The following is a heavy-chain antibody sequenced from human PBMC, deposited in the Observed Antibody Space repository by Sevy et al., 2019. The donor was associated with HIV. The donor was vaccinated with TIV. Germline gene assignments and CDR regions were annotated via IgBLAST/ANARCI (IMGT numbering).Heavy chain of an antibody. D-gene: IGHD6-13*01. J-gene: IGHJ4*02. V-gene: IGHV4-39*01. Sequence: SETLSLTCTVSGGSISSSSYYWGWIRQLPGKGLEWIGSIYYSGSAYYNPSLKSRVTISVDTSKNQFSLKLSSVTAADTAVYYCARRYSSSPLDYWGQGTLVTVSS. CDR3: ARRYSSSPLDY. CDR1: GGSISSSSYY. CDR2: IYYSGSA.